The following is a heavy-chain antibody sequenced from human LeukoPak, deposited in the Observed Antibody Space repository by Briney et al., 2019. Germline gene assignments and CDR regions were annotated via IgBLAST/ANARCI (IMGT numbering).Heavy chain of an antibody. V-gene: IGHV1-8*02. D-gene: IGHD3-22*01. CDR1: GYTFTNYG. CDR3: ARVAYYYDSAGLFLNYFYGMDV. J-gene: IGHJ6*02. Sequence: ASVKVSCKASGYTFTNYGISWVRQAPGQGLEWLGWMNPSSGNTGYAQKFQGRVTMTRDTSISTAYMELSSLRSEDAAVYYCARVAYYYDSAGLFLNYFYGMDVWGQGTTVTVSS. CDR2: MNPSSGNT.